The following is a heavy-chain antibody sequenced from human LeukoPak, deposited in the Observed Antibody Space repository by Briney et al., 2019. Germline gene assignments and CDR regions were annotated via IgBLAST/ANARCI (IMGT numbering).Heavy chain of an antibody. CDR2: IGYDGGNK. CDR3: AKNRHYGSSFDAFDI. J-gene: IGHJ3*02. Sequence: GGSLRLPCAASGFTFSLYGMSWVRQAPGKGLDWVTFIGYDGGNKYYTDSVKGRFTISRDNSRNTLYLQMDSLRAEDTAVYFCAKNRHYGSSFDAFDIWGQGTMVSVSS. V-gene: IGHV3-23*01. D-gene: IGHD3-10*01. CDR1: GFTFSLYG.